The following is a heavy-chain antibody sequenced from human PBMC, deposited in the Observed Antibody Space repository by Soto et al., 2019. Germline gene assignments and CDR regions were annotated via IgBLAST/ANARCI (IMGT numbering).Heavy chain of an antibody. V-gene: IGHV1-69*13. CDR2: IIPIFGTA. D-gene: IGHD6-13*01. CDR3: ARDAYKEPYSSSWYVYYYGMDV. Sequence: SVKVSCKASGGTFSSYAISWVRRAPGQGLEWMGGIIPIFGTANYAQKFQGRVTITADESTSTAYMELSSLGSEDTAVYYCARDAYKEPYSSSWYVYYYGMDVWGQGTTVTVSS. CDR1: GGTFSSYA. J-gene: IGHJ6*02.